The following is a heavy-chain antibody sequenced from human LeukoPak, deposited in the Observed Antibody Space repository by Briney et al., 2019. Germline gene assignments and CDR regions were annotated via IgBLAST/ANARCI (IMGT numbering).Heavy chain of an antibody. D-gene: IGHD3-3*01. V-gene: IGHV4-39*02. CDR1: GGSISSSSYY. CDR3: ARDAKGVRFLEWLFTEIDAFDI. CDR2: IYYSGST. J-gene: IGHJ3*02. Sequence: PSETLSLTCTVSGGSISSSSYYWGWIRQPPGKGLEWIGSIYYSGSTYYNPSLKSRVTISVDTSKNQFSLKLSSVTAADTAVYYCARDAKGVRFLEWLFTEIDAFDIWGQGTMVTVSS.